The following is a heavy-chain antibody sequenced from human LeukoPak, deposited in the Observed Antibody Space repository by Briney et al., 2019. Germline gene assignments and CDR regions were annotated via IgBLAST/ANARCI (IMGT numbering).Heavy chain of an antibody. V-gene: IGHV3-21*04. D-gene: IGHD6-13*01. CDR3: AKDIGGSSWSHGWFDP. CDR2: ISSSSSYI. CDR1: GFTFSSYS. J-gene: IGHJ5*02. Sequence: PGGSLRLSCAASGFTFSSYSMNWVRQAPGKGLEWVSSISSSSSYIYYADSVKGRFTISRDNSKNTLYLQMNSLRAEDTAVYYCAKDIGGSSWSHGWFDPWGQGTLVTVSS.